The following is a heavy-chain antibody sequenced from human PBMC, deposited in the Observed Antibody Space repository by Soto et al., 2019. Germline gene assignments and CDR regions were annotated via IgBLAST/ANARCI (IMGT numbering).Heavy chain of an antibody. D-gene: IGHD3-22*01. Sequence: GGSLRLSCAASGFTVSSNYMSWVRQAPGKGLEWVSVIYSGGSTYYADSVKGRFTISRDNSKNMLYLQMNSLRAEDTAVYYCATMSRMAFDIWGQGTMVTVSS. CDR3: ATMSRMAFDI. J-gene: IGHJ3*02. CDR2: IYSGGST. CDR1: GFTVSSNY. V-gene: IGHV3-53*01.